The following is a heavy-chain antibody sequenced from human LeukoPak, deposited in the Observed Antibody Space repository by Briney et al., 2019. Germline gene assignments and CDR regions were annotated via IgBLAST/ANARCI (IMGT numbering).Heavy chain of an antibody. Sequence: ASVKASCKASGGTFSSFPISWVRQAPGHGLECMGGIIPIFGTAKYAQKFQGRITITADESTSTAYMELSSLISEDTAVYYCARVSSQLLFGYFDYWGQGTLVTVSS. V-gene: IGHV1-69*13. D-gene: IGHD2-2*01. CDR3: ARVSSQLLFGYFDY. J-gene: IGHJ4*02. CDR2: IIPIFGTA. CDR1: GGTFSSFP.